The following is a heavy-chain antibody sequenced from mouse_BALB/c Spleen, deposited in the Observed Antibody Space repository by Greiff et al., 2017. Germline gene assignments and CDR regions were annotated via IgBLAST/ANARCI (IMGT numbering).Heavy chain of an antibody. Sequence: DVHLVESGGGLVKPGGSLKLSCAASGFTFSSYAMSWVRQSPEKRLEWVAEISSGGSYTYYPDTVTGRFTISRDNAKNTLYLEMSSLRSEDTAMYYCARGATAWYFDVWGAGTTVTVSS. D-gene: IGHD1-2*01. CDR1: GFTFSSYA. V-gene: IGHV5-9-4*01. J-gene: IGHJ1*01. CDR3: ARGATAWYFDV. CDR2: ISSGGSYT.